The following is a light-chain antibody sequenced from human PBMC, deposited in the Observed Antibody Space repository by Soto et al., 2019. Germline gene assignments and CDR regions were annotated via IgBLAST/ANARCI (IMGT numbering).Light chain of an antibody. Sequence: AIQLTQSPSSLSASVGDRVTITCRASQGISSALAWYQQKPGKAPKLLIYDASSLESGVPSRFSCSGSGTDITLYISSLQPEDFATYYCHQFNSYLYTFGQGTKLEIK. CDR1: QGISSA. CDR3: HQFNSYLYT. CDR2: DAS. J-gene: IGKJ2*01. V-gene: IGKV1-13*02.